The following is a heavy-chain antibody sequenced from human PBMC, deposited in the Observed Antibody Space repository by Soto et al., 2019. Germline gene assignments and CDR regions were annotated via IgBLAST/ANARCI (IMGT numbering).Heavy chain of an antibody. CDR3: ARQLDNYYYYYMDV. J-gene: IGHJ6*03. CDR2: IYYSGST. V-gene: IGHV4-39*01. Sequence: TSETLSLTCPVSGGSMWSSSFYWGWIRQPPGKGLEWIGSIYYSGSTYYNPSLKSRVTISVDTSKNQFSLKLSSVTAADTAVYYCARQLDNYYYYYMDVWGKGTTVTVS. D-gene: IGHD6-6*01. CDR1: GGSMWSSSFY.